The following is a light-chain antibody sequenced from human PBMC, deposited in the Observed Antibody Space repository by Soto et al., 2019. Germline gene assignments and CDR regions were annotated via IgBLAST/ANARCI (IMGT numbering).Light chain of an antibody. Sequence: QSALTQPAPVSGSPGQSITISCTRTSSDVGGYNYVSWYQQHPAKVPKLMIYHVSNRPSGVSDRFSGSKSGNTASLTISGLQAEDEGDYYCYSYTTSSTYVFGTGTKVTVL. CDR3: YSYTTSSTYV. V-gene: IGLV2-14*01. J-gene: IGLJ1*01. CDR2: HVS. CDR1: SSDVGGYNY.